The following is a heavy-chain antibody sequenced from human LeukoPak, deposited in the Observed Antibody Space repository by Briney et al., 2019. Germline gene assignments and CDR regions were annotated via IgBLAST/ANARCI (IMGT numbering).Heavy chain of an antibody. CDR2: INPNSGGT. J-gene: IGHJ6*03. Sequence: ASVKVSCKASGYTFTGYYMHWVRQAPAQGLEWMGWINPNSGGTNYAQKFQGRVTMTRDTSISTAYMELSRLRSDDTAVYYCARATDGSGSYYQIYYYYYMDVWGKGTTVTVSS. CDR3: ARATDGSGSYYQIYYYYYMDV. D-gene: IGHD3-10*01. CDR1: GYTFTGYY. V-gene: IGHV1-2*02.